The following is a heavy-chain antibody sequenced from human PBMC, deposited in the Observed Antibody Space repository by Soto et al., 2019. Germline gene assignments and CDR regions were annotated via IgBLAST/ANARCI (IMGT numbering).Heavy chain of an antibody. CDR2: ISYDGSNK. Sequence: GGSLRLSCAASGFTFGSYGMHWVRQAPGKGLEWVAVISYDGSNKYYADSVKGRFTISRDNSKNTLYLQMNSLRAEDTAVYYCAKDRGYDFWSGYYGYYYYYYGMDVWGQGTTVTVSS. V-gene: IGHV3-30*18. J-gene: IGHJ6*02. D-gene: IGHD3-3*01. CDR1: GFTFGSYG. CDR3: AKDRGYDFWSGYYGYYYYYYGMDV.